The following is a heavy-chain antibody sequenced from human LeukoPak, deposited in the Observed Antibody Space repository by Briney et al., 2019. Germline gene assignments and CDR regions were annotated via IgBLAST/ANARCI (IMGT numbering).Heavy chain of an antibody. J-gene: IGHJ6*02. CDR2: ISYDGSNK. CDR3: AREVTMVRGVIITSHYYYGMDV. V-gene: IGHV3-30*04. Sequence: GSLRLSCAASGFTFSSYAMHWVRQAPGKGLEWGAVISYDGSNKYYADSVKGRFTISRDNSKNTLYLQMNSLRAEDTAVYYCAREVTMVRGVIITSHYYYGMDVWGQGTTVTVSS. D-gene: IGHD3-10*01. CDR1: GFTFSSYA.